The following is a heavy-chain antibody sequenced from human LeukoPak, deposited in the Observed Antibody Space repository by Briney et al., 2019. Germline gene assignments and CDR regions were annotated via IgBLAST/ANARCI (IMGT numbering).Heavy chain of an antibody. CDR1: GFTFSSYA. V-gene: IGHV3-23*01. CDR2: ISGSGGST. D-gene: IGHD3-22*01. CDR3: TLPLLITMIVVGDY. J-gene: IGHJ4*02. Sequence: GSLRLSCAASGFTFSSYAMSWVRQAPGKGLEWVSAISGSGGSTYYADSVKGRFTISRDNSKNTLYLQMNSLRAEDTAVYYCTLPLLITMIVVGDYWGQGTLVTVSS.